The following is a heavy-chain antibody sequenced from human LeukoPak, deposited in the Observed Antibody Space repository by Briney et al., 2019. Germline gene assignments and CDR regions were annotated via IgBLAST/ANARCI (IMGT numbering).Heavy chain of an antibody. Sequence: PGGSLRLSCAASGFTFSSYAMSWVRQAPGKGLEWVSAISGSGGSTYYADSVKGRFTISRDNSKNTLYLQMNSLRAEDTAVYYCARDANYCSSTSCHNWFDPWGQGTLVTVSS. CDR3: ARDANYCSSTSCHNWFDP. CDR1: GFTFSSYA. V-gene: IGHV3-23*01. J-gene: IGHJ5*02. CDR2: ISGSGGST. D-gene: IGHD2-2*01.